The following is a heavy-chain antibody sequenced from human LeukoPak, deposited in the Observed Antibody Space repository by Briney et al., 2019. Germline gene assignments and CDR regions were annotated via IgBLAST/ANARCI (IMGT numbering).Heavy chain of an antibody. CDR3: ARDRTGPFDY. J-gene: IGHJ4*02. Sequence: GASVKVSCKASGYTFTNYYIHWVRQAPGQGLEWMGLINPGGANTNYAQNFQGRVTMTRDTSTSTVYMELRSLRSEDTAVYYCARDRTGPFDYWGQGTLVTVSS. V-gene: IGHV1-46*01. CDR2: INPGGANT. CDR1: GYTFTNYY. D-gene: IGHD1-1*01.